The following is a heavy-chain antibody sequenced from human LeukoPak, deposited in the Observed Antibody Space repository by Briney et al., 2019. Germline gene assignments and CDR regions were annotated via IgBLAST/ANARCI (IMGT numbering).Heavy chain of an antibody. CDR1: GFTVSSNY. V-gene: IGHV3-53*01. CDR3: ATQSSDSSGYTHIDY. Sequence: PGGSLRLSRAASGFTVSSNYMSWVRQAPGKGLEWVSVIYSGGSTYYADSVKGRFTISRDNSKNTLYLQMNSLRAEDTAVYYCATQSSDSSGYTHIDYWGQGTLVTVSS. CDR2: IYSGGST. D-gene: IGHD3-22*01. J-gene: IGHJ4*02.